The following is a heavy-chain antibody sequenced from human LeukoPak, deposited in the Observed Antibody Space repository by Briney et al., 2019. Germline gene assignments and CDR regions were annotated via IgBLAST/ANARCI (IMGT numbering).Heavy chain of an antibody. Sequence: SGGSLRLSCAASGFTFSDYYMDWIRQAPGKGLEWVSYISSSGGTIYYADSVKGRFTISRDNAKNSLYLQMNSLRAEDTALYYCAKGHGDFPPTSGDAFDIWGQGTMVTVSS. D-gene: IGHD4-17*01. V-gene: IGHV3-11*01. CDR2: ISSSGGTI. CDR3: AKGHGDFPPTSGDAFDI. CDR1: GFTFSDYY. J-gene: IGHJ3*02.